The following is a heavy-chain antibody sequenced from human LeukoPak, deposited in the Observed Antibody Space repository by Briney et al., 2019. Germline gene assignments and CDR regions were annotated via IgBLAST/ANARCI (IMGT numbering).Heavy chain of an antibody. D-gene: IGHD3-16*01. CDR1: GGSISSYYW. J-gene: IGHJ6*03. CDR2: IYRNDNK. CDR3: AHNLRARDALGDYYYYMDV. Sequence: TLSLTCTVSGGSISSYYWSWIRQPPGKALEWLALIYRNDNKRYSPSLKSRLTIIKDTSRNQVVLTMTNMEAVDTATYYCAHNLRARDALGDYYYYMDVWGKGTTVTISS. V-gene: IGHV2-5*01.